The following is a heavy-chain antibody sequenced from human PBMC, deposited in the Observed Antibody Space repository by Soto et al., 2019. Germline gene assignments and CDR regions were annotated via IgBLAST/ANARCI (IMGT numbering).Heavy chain of an antibody. V-gene: IGHV1-69*01. Sequence: QVQLVQSGAEVKKPGSSVKVSCKASGGTFSSYAISWVRQAPGQGLEWMGGIIPIFGTANYAQKFQGRVTITADESTSTAYMELSSLRSEDTAVYYCARDRLAAAGIGGYYYYGMDVWGQGTTVTVSS. CDR2: IIPIFGTA. CDR3: ARDRLAAAGIGGYYYYGMDV. J-gene: IGHJ6*02. D-gene: IGHD6-13*01. CDR1: GGTFSSYA.